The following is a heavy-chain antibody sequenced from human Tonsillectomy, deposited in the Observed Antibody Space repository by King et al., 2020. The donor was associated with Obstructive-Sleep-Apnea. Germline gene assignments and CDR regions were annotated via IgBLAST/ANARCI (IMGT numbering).Heavy chain of an antibody. J-gene: IGHJ5*02. Sequence: VQLQQWGAGLLKPSETLSLTCAVYGGSFSGYYWSWIRQPPGKGLEWIGEINPSGSTNYNPFLKSRVTISVDTSKNQFSLKLSSVTAADTAVYYCARAKGYCSSTSCYPREFDPWGQGTLVTVSS. CDR1: GGSFSGYY. CDR3: ARAKGYCSSTSCYPREFDP. D-gene: IGHD2-2*01. CDR2: INPSGST. V-gene: IGHV4-34*01.